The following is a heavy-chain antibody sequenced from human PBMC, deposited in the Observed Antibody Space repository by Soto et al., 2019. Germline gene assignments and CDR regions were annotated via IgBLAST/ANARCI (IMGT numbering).Heavy chain of an antibody. Sequence: QVQLVQSGAEVKKPGSSVKVSCKASGYTFTSYGISWVRQAPGQGLEWMGWISAYNGNTNYAQKLQCRVTMTTDTSTITAYMELRSMRSDATAVYYFARDRPVRSSCWSLGYYYYSRDVWGQGTTVPVSS. CDR3: ARDRPVRSSCWSLGYYYYSRDV. CDR1: GYTFTSYG. J-gene: IGHJ6*02. CDR2: ISAYNGNT. D-gene: IGHD6-19*01. V-gene: IGHV1-18*01.